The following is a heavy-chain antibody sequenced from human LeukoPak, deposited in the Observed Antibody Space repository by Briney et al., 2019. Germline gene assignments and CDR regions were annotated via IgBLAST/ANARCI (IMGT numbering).Heavy chain of an antibody. CDR3: ASPVKYYDTWSGYPPFDY. Sequence: SVKVSCKASGGTFNNFAISWVRQAPGQGLEWVGGIIPMSGTANYAQKFQGRVTITADESTSTAYMELSSLRSEDTAIYCCASPVKYYDTWSGYPPFDYWGQGTLVTVSS. CDR1: GGTFNNFA. V-gene: IGHV1-69*13. D-gene: IGHD3-3*01. CDR2: IIPMSGTA. J-gene: IGHJ4*02.